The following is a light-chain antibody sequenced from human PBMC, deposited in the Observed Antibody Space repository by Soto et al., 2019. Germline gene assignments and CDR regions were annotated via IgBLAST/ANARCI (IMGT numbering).Light chain of an antibody. CDR3: CSYAGSGTYV. CDR1: SSDVGSYKF. Sequence: QSALTQPASVSGSPGQSITISCTGTSSDVGSYKFVSWYQQHPGKAPKLMIYEDSKRPSGVSNRFSGSKSGNTASLTISGLHSENETDYYCCSYAGSGTYVFGTGTKLT. J-gene: IGLJ1*01. CDR2: EDS. V-gene: IGLV2-23*01.